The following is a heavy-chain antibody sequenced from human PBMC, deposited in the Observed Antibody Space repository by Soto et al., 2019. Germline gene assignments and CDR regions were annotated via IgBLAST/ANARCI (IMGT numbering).Heavy chain of an antibody. V-gene: IGHV1-8*01. CDR3: AGSGGFDSAWGHMDV. CDR2: MNPNSGNT. Sequence: ASVKVSCKASGYTFTSYDINWVRQATGQGLEWMGWMNPNSGNTGYAQKFQGRVTMTRNTSLSTAYMELSSLRSEDTAVDYCAGSGGFDSAWGHMDVWGQVTTLTV. J-gene: IGHJ6*02. D-gene: IGHD2-8*02. CDR1: GYTFTSYD.